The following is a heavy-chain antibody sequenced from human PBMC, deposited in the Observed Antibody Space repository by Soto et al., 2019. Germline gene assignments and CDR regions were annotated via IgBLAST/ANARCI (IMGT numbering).Heavy chain of an antibody. CDR2: INPNSGGT. CDR3: ARVPGFIYYGSGSYYKLVDY. J-gene: IGHJ4*02. D-gene: IGHD3-10*01. CDR1: GYTFTGYY. Sequence: ASVKVSCKASGYTFTGYYMHWVRQAPGQGLEWMGWINPNSGGTNYAQKFQGRVTMTRDTSISTAYMELSRLRSDDTAVYYCARVPGFIYYGSGSYYKLVDYWGQGNLVTVSS. V-gene: IGHV1-2*02.